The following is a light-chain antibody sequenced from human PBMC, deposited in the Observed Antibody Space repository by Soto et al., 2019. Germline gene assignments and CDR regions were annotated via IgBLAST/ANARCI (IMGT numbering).Light chain of an antibody. CDR3: RSYTSSSTRV. Sequence: QSALTQHASVSGSPGQSITISFTGTSSDVGGYKYVSWYQQHPGKAPKLMIYDVSDRPSGVSNRFSGSKSGNTASLTISGLYAEDEADYYCRSYTSSSTRVFGTGTKLTVL. J-gene: IGLJ1*01. V-gene: IGLV2-14*03. CDR1: SSDVGGYKY. CDR2: DVS.